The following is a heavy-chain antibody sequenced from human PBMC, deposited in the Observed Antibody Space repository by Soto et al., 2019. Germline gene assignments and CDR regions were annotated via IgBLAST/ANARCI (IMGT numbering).Heavy chain of an antibody. J-gene: IGHJ4*02. D-gene: IGHD3-16*01. CDR3: AKESVAYDFHDFDY. V-gene: IGHV3-9*01. CDR1: GFTFDDYA. CDR2: ISWNSGNI. Sequence: GGSLRLSCAASGFTFDDYAMHWVRQGPGKGLEWVSGISWNSGNIGYADSVKGRFTISRDNAKNSLYLQMNSLRAEDTAFYYCAKESVAYDFHDFDYWGQGTLVTVSS.